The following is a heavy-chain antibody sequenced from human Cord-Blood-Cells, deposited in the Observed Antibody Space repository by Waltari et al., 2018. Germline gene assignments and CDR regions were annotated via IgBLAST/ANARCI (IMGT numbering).Heavy chain of an antibody. CDR2: SSSSSSYI. V-gene: IGHV3-21*01. CDR3: ARGGWSGAYYCDY. D-gene: IGHD3-3*01. Sequence: EVQLVESGGGLVKPGGSLRLSCAASGFTFSSYSMNWVRQAPGKGLEWFSSSSSSSSYIYYADSVKGRFTISRDNAKNSLYLQRNSLRAEDTAVYYCARGGWSGAYYCDYWGQGTLVTVSS. J-gene: IGHJ4*02. CDR1: GFTFSSYS.